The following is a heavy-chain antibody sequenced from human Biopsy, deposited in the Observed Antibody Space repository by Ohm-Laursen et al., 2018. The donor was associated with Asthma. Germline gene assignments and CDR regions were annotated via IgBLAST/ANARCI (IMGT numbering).Heavy chain of an antibody. V-gene: IGHV3-23*01. D-gene: IGHD2/OR15-2a*01. CDR1: GFNFGNYA. CDR3: ARDESFSMASGSWFDP. CDR2: ISGSSIII. J-gene: IGHJ5*02. Sequence: SLRLSCTASGFNFGNYAMAWGRQAPGKGLEWVSTISGSSIIIHYGGSVKGRFTISRDNSKNTMYLVMNSLRPEDTAVYYCARDESFSMASGSWFDPWGQGTLVTVSS.